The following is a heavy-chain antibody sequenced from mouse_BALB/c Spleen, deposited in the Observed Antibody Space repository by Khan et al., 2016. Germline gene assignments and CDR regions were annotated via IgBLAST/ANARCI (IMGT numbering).Heavy chain of an antibody. CDR1: GYSITSDYA. D-gene: IGHD1-2*01. CDR3: ARTPTAYYTMDY. J-gene: IGHJ4*01. V-gene: IGHV3-2*02. Sequence: EVQLQESGPGLVKPSQSLSLTCTVTGYSITSDYAWNWIRQFPGNKLEWMGYISYSGSTRYYPSLKRRISFTRDTSKNQFFLQLNSVTTEDTATYYCARTPTAYYTMDYWGQGTSVTVSS. CDR2: ISYSGST.